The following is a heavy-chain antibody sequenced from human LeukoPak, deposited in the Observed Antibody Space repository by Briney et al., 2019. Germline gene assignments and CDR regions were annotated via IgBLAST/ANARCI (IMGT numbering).Heavy chain of an antibody. CDR1: GFTFSSYE. J-gene: IGHJ4*02. CDR3: ARAKGYCSSTSCYGVGYFDY. CDR2: ISSSGSTI. D-gene: IGHD2-2*01. V-gene: IGHV3-48*03. Sequence: GGSLRLSCAASGFTFSSYEMNWVRQAPGKGLEWVSYISSSGSTIYYADSVKGRFTISRDNAKNSLYLQMGSLRAEDMAVYYCARAKGYCSSTSCYGVGYFDYWGQGTLVTVSS.